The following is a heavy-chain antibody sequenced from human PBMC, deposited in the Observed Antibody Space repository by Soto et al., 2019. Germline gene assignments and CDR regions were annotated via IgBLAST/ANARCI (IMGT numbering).Heavy chain of an antibody. D-gene: IGHD3-22*01. CDR1: GFTFSGYA. CDR3: AKDRDSYDSSGYWVY. Sequence: GGSLRLSCAAAGFTFSGYAMRWVRQAPGKGLEWVSAISGSGGSTYYADSVKGRFTISRDNSKNTLYLQMNSLRAEDTAVYYCAKDRDSYDSSGYWVYWGQGTRVTVS. CDR2: ISGSGGST. J-gene: IGHJ4*02. V-gene: IGHV3-23*01.